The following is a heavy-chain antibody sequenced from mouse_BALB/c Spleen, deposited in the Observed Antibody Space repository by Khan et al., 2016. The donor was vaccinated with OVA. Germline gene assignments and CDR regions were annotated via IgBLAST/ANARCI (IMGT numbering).Heavy chain of an antibody. J-gene: IGHJ4*01. CDR2: INTHSGVP. CDR1: GYTFTTAG. V-gene: IGHV9-4*02. Sequence: QIQLVQSGPELKKPGETVRISCKASGYTFTTAGIQWVQKMPGKGLKWIGWINTHSGVPKYAEDFKGRFAFSLEISVNTAYLQITNLKNEDTDTYFWARGRAAYSRNDGGAMEYWGQGTSVTVSS. CDR3: ARGRAAYSRNDGGAMEY. D-gene: IGHD2-14*01.